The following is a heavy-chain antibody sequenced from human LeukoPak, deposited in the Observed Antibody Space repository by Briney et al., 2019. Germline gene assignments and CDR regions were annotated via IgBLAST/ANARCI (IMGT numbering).Heavy chain of an antibody. D-gene: IGHD3-22*01. CDR2: ISGSGGNT. CDR1: GFTFTSYG. Sequence: GGSLRLSCAASGFTFTSYGMSWVRQAPGKGLEWVSSISGSGGNTYYADSVKGRFTISRDNSKSTMYLQMNSLRAEDTAVYHCAKTNGYYDLWGQGTLVTVSS. CDR3: AKTNGYYDL. V-gene: IGHV3-23*01. J-gene: IGHJ4*02.